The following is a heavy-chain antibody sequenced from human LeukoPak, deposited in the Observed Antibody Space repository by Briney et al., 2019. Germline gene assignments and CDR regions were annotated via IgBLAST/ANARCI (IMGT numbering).Heavy chain of an antibody. CDR2: IYYTGII. Sequence: PSETLSLTCNVSGDSITSHYWNWIRQPPGKGLEWIGYIYYTGIIKYNPSLTSRVSMSVDTSKSQFFLKMKSVTAADTAVYHCARSVDYFDNTGPHMMFDYWGQGSLATVSS. CDR1: GDSITSHY. J-gene: IGHJ4*02. D-gene: IGHD3-22*01. V-gene: IGHV4-59*11. CDR3: ARSVDYFDNTGPHMMFDY.